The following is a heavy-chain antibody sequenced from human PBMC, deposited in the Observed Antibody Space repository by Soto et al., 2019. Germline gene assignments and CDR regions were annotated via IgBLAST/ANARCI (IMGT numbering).Heavy chain of an antibody. CDR2: ISYDGSNK. CDR3: ARTVSAADYYYSYGMDV. D-gene: IGHD6-25*01. V-gene: IGHV3-30-3*01. CDR1: GFTFSSYA. J-gene: IGHJ6*02. Sequence: PGESLKISCAASGFTFSSYAMHWVRQAPGKGLEWVAVISYDGSNKYYADSVKGRFTISRDNSKNTLYLQMNSLRAEDTAVYYCARTVSAADYYYSYGMDVWGQGTTVTVSS.